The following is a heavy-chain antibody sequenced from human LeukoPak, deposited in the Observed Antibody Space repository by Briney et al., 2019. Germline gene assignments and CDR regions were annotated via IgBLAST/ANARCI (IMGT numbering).Heavy chain of an antibody. CDR3: AKDPAMATIIPDFDY. CDR2: ISSSGSTI. J-gene: IGHJ4*02. V-gene: IGHV3-11*01. D-gene: IGHD5-12*01. Sequence: PGGSLRLSCAASGFTFSDYYMSWIRQAPGKGLEWVSYISSSGSTIYYADSVKGRFTISRDNAKNSLYLQMNSLRAEDTAVYYCAKDPAMATIIPDFDYWGQGTLVTVSS. CDR1: GFTFSDYY.